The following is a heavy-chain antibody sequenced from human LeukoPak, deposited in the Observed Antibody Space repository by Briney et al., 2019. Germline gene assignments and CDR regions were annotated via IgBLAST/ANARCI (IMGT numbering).Heavy chain of an antibody. CDR3: ARGGRAYYYDSSGYTRFPDY. CDR1: GGSFSGYY. D-gene: IGHD3-22*01. V-gene: IGHV4-34*01. J-gene: IGHJ4*02. CDR2: INHSGST. Sequence: SETLSLTCAVYGGSFSGYYWSWIRQPPGKGLEWIGEINHSGSTNYNPSLKSRVTISVDTSKNQFSLKLSSLTAADTAVYYCARGGRAYYYDSSGYTRFPDYWGQGTLVTVSS.